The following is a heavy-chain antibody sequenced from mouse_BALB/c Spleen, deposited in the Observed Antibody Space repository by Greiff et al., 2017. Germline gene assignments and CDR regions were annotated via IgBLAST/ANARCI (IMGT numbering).Heavy chain of an antibody. CDR2: INPSTGYT. CDR3: AGLRRGGYAMDY. CDR1: GYTFTSYW. V-gene: IGHV1-7*01. Sequence: VQLQQSGAELAKPGASVKMSCKASGYTFTSYWMHWVKQRPGQGLEWIGYINPSTGYTEYNQKFKDKATLTADKSSSTAYMQLSSLTSEDSAVYYCAGLRRGGYAMDYWGQGTSVTVSS. D-gene: IGHD2-4*01. J-gene: IGHJ4*01.